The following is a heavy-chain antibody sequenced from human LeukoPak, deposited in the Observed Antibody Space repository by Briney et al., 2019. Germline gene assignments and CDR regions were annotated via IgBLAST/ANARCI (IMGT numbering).Heavy chain of an antibody. CDR1: RFTSSSDA. CDR3: AKDAQEQQLVLGYYYHMDV. Sequence: GGSLRLSCAPSRFTSSSDAMSWVREAPGPGLKRGSVISGSGDSTYYSDSVKGRFIIFRDNSKPTLYLQMNSLRVEDTGIYYCAKDAQEQQLVLGYYYHMDVWGKGTTVTVSS. J-gene: IGHJ6*03. V-gene: IGHV3-23*01. CDR2: ISGSGDST. D-gene: IGHD6-13*01.